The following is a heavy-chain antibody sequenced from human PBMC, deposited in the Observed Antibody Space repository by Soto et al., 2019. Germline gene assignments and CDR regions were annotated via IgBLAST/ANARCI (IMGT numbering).Heavy chain of an antibody. CDR3: AHRRAPLSGSYYRVWFDP. CDR1: GGSISSYYW. J-gene: IGHJ5*02. V-gene: IGHV2-5*08. D-gene: IGHD1-26*01. CDR2: IYWDDDK. Sequence: TLSLTCTVSGGSISSYYWSWIRQPPGKALEWLALIYWDDDKRYSPSLKSRLTITKDTSKNQVVLTMTNMDPVDTATYSCAHRRAPLSGSYYRVWFDPWRQGTLVTVSS.